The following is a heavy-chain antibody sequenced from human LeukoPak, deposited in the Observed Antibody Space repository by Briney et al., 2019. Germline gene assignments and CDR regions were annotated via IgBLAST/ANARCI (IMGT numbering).Heavy chain of an antibody. CDR2: ISGSGGST. V-gene: IGHV3-23*01. D-gene: IGHD1-1*01. J-gene: IGHJ4*01. CDR3: AKARYNWNDGDYYFDY. Sequence: GGSLRLSCAASGFTFSSYGMSWVRQAPGKGQELVSAISGSGGSTYYADSVKGRFTISRDNSKNTLYLQMNSLRAEDTAVYYCAKARYNWNDGDYYFDYWGQGTLVTVSS. CDR1: GFTFSSYG.